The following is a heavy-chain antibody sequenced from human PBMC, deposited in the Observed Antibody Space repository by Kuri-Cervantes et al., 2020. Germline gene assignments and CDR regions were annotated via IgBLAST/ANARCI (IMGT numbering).Heavy chain of an antibody. Sequence: LTCAVSGFTFDDYAMHWVRQAPGKGLEWVSGISWSSDSIGYSASVKGRFTISRDNSKNSLHLQMNSLRAEDTALYYCAKGGYTTEDALDIWGQGTMVTVSS. J-gene: IGHJ3*02. CDR3: AKGGYTTEDALDI. CDR1: GFTFDDYA. D-gene: IGHD2-8*02. CDR2: ISWSSDSI. V-gene: IGHV3-9*01.